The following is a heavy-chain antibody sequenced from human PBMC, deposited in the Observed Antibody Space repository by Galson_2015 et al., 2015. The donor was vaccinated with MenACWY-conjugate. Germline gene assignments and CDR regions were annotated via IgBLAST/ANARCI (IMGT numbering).Heavy chain of an antibody. CDR2: ISGSGGST. CDR3: ANVAMALYYFDY. CDR1: GFTFSSYA. J-gene: IGHJ4*02. V-gene: IGHV3-23*01. D-gene: IGHD5-18*01. Sequence: SLRLSCAASGFTFSSYAMSWVRQAPGKGLEWVSAISGSGGSTYYADSVKGRFTISRDNSKNTLYLQMNSLRAEDTAVYYCANVAMALYYFDYWGQGTLVTVSS.